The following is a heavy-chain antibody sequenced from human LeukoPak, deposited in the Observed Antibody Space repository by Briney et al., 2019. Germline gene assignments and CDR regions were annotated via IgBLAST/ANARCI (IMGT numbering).Heavy chain of an antibody. V-gene: IGHV4-59*01. CDR1: GGSINSYY. D-gene: IGHD2-2*01. CDR2: IFYSGTT. CDR3: ARDQSSTWGGYNWFDP. J-gene: IGHJ5*02. Sequence: PSETLSLTCTVSGGSINSYYWSWIRQPPGKELEWIGYIFYSGTTNYNPSLKSRVTISIDTSKNQFSLKLSSVTTADTAVYYCARDQSSTWGGYNWFDPWGQGTLVTVSS.